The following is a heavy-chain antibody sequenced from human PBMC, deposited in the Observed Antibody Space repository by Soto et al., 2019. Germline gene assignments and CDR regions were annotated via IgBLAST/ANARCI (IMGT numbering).Heavy chain of an antibody. Sequence: SETLSVTYTVSGGFLSRYYWIWIRHSPGKGLENLGYIYFSDSTNYNPSFSGRITISVDTSRNQFCLTLRSMTAAGTGVYYCASGWCGRHGYLMDFSGQGTTV. CDR3: ASGWCGRHGYLMDF. V-gene: IGHV4-4*09. CDR1: GGFLSRYY. CDR2: IYFSDST. J-gene: IGHJ6*02. D-gene: IGHD5-18*01.